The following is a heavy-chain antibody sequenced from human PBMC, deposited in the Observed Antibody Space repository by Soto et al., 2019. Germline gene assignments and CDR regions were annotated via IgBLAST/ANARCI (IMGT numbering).Heavy chain of an antibody. J-gene: IGHJ4*02. CDR1: GFTFSSYG. CDR3: AKDLRFLEWSQDY. Sequence: GESLKISCAASGFTFSSYGMHWVRQAPGKGLEWVAVISYDGSNKYYADSVKGRFTISRDNSKNTLYLQMNSLRAEDTAVYYCAKDLRFLEWSQDYWGQGTLVTVSS. V-gene: IGHV3-30*18. CDR2: ISYDGSNK. D-gene: IGHD3-3*01.